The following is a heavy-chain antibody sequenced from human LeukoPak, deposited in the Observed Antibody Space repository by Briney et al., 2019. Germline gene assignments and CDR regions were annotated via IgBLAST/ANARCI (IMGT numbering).Heavy chain of an antibody. J-gene: IGHJ4*02. CDR1: VYSFTSSW. Sequence: PGESLKISCQGFVYSFTSSWIGWVRKMHGKGLEWMGIIHSGDSDTRYSPSFQGQVTISADKSISTAYLQWSSLKASDTAMYYCARSTTVVPCYFDYWGQGTLVTVSS. CDR3: ARSTTVVPCYFDY. D-gene: IGHD4-23*01. CDR2: IHSGDSDT. V-gene: IGHV5-51*01.